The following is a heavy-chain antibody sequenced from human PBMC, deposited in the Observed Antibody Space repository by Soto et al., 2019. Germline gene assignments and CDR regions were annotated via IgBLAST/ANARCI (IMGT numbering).Heavy chain of an antibody. CDR3: ARNDPFPTVTTPHFDY. Sequence: ASVKVSCKASGYTFTSYGISWVRQAPGQGLEWMGWISAYNGNTNYAQKLQGRVTMTTDTSTSTAYMELRSLRSDDTAVYYCARNDPFPTVTTPHFDYWGQGTLVTVSS. D-gene: IGHD4-17*01. J-gene: IGHJ4*02. CDR2: ISAYNGNT. V-gene: IGHV1-18*01. CDR1: GYTFTSYG.